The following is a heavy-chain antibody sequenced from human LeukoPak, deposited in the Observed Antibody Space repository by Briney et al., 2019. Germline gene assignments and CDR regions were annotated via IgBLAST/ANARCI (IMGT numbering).Heavy chain of an antibody. CDR2: IYYSGST. Sequence: PSETLSLTCTVSGGSISSYYWSWIRQPPGKGLEWIGYIYYSGSTNYNPSLKSRVTISVDTSKNQFSLKLSSVTAADTAVYYCARRGWDTREFDYWGQGTLVTVSS. J-gene: IGHJ4*02. CDR1: GGSISSYY. D-gene: IGHD1-26*01. V-gene: IGHV4-59*08. CDR3: ARRGWDTREFDY.